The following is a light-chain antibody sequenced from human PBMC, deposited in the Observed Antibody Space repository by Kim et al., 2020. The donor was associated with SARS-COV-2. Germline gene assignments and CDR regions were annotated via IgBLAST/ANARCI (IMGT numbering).Light chain of an antibody. V-gene: IGLV1-51*01. Sequence: GQNVTISCSGSSSNIGNNYVSWYQQHPGTAPKVLIYDDDRRPSGIPDRFSGSKSGTSATLAITGLQTGDEADYYCGSWDTSLNAGVFGGGTQLTVL. J-gene: IGLJ2*01. CDR1: SSNIGNNY. CDR2: DDD. CDR3: GSWDTSLNAGV.